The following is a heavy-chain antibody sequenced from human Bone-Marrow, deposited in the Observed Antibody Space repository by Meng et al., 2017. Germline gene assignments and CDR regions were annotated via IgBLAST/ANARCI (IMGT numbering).Heavy chain of an antibody. CDR2: ISAYNGNT. CDR3: ARYHILITFFGVVWGPLDY. J-gene: IGHJ4*02. V-gene: IGHV1-18*01. D-gene: IGHD3-3*01. Sequence: ASVKVSCKASGYTFTSYGISWVRQAPGQGLEWMGWISAYNGNTNYAQKLQGRVTMTTDTSTSTAYMELRSLRSDDTAVYYCARYHILITFFGVVWGPLDYWGQGTLVTVSS. CDR1: GYTFTSYG.